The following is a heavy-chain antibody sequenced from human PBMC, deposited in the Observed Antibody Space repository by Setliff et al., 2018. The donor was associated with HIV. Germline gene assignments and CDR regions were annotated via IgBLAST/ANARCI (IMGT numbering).Heavy chain of an antibody. J-gene: IGHJ4*02. CDR3: AAGGLRYFDWLLE. V-gene: IGHV4-39*07. CDR2: LFYSGST. Sequence: PSETLSLTCTVSGGSISSGSYYWGWIRQPPGKGLEWIGSLFYSGSTYYNPSLKSRVTISVDTSKNQFSLKLSSVTAADTAVYYCAAGGLRYFDWLLEWGQGTLVTVSS. CDR1: GGSISSGSYY. D-gene: IGHD3-9*01.